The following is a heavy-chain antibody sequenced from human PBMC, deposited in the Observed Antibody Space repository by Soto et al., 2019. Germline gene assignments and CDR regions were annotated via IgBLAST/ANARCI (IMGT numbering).Heavy chain of an antibody. D-gene: IGHD6-19*01. CDR2: INHSGST. Sequence: TCAASGESFSGYYWTWIRQPPGKGLEWIGEINHSGSTNYNPSLKSRVTMSVDTSKNQFSLKLSSVTAADTAVYYCASRGWTFDYWGQGTLVTVSS. CDR1: GESFSGYY. V-gene: IGHV4-34*01. J-gene: IGHJ4*02. CDR3: ASRGWTFDY.